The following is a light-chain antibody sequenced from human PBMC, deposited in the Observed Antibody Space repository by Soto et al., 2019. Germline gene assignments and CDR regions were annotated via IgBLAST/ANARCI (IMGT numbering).Light chain of an antibody. V-gene: IGKV3-20*01. CDR2: GAS. CDR3: QQYGSSPLYT. Sequence: EIVLTQSPGTLSFSPGERATLSCRASQSVSSSYLAWYQQKPGQAPRLLIYGASSRATGIPDRFSGSGSGTDFTLTISRLEPEDFAVYYCQQYGSSPLYTFGQGTKPEIK. CDR1: QSVSSSY. J-gene: IGKJ2*01.